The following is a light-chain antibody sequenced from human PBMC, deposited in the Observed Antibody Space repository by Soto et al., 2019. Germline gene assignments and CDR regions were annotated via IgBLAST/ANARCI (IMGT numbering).Light chain of an antibody. V-gene: IGKV1-6*01. CDR1: QGIRND. Sequence: AIHMTQSPSSLSASVGDRVTITCRASQGIRNDLGWYQQKPGKAPKLLIYAASSLQSGVPSRFSGSGYGTDFTLTISSLQPEDFATYYCLQDYNYPRTFGQGTKVEIK. CDR2: AAS. J-gene: IGKJ1*01. CDR3: LQDYNYPRT.